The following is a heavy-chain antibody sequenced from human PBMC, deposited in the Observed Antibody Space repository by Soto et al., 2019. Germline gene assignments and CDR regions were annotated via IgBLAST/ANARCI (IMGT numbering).Heavy chain of an antibody. CDR2: ISAYNGNT. V-gene: IGHV1-18*01. CDR1: GYTFTSYG. CDR3: ARDRGLGGSSPVFDY. D-gene: IGHD6-6*01. Sequence: ASVKVSCKASGYTFTSYGISWVRQAPGQGLEWMGWISAYNGNTNYAQKLQGRVTMTTDTSTSTAYMELRSLRSDDTAVYYCARDRGLGGSSPVFDYWGQGTLVTVSS. J-gene: IGHJ4*02.